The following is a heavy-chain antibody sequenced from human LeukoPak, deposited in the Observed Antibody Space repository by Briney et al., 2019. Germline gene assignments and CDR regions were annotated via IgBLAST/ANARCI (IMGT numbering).Heavy chain of an antibody. V-gene: IGHV3-23*01. J-gene: IGHJ4*02. Sequence: GGSLRLSCAASGFTFDDYAMHWVRQAPGKGLEWVSGISGSGDNTYYADSVKGRFTISRDNSKNTLYVQVNSLGTEDTAAYYCAKGSYYDSSGSFYFDYWGQGTPVTVSS. D-gene: IGHD3-22*01. CDR2: ISGSGDNT. CDR3: AKGSYYDSSGSFYFDY. CDR1: GFTFDDYA.